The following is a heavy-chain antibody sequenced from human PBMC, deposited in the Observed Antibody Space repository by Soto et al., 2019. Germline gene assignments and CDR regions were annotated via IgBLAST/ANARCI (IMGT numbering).Heavy chain of an antibody. D-gene: IGHD4-17*01. V-gene: IGHV3-21*06. J-gene: IGHJ3*01. Sequence: GGSLRLSCEGSGFNFRNFNMIWVRQAPGKGLEWVSSVSGSSSYIYYADSVKGRFTVSRDNADNLVFLQMNGLRPEDTAMYYCARDLRGHYGPWGQGTMVTVSS. CDR2: VSGSSSYI. CDR3: ARDLRGHYGP. CDR1: GFNFRNFN.